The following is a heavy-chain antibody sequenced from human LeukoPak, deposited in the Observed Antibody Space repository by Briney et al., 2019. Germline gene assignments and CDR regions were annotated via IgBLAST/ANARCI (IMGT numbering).Heavy chain of an antibody. CDR2: MNPNSGNT. V-gene: IGHV1-8*01. CDR3: ARIPHRGSGSYYNPVRYFDY. CDR1: GYTFTSYD. Sequence: GASVKVSCKASGYTFTSYDINWVRQATGQGLEWMGWMNPNSGNTGYAQKFQGRVTITRNTSISTAYMELRSLRSEDTAVYYCARIPHRGSGSYYNPVRYFDYWGQGTLVTVSS. J-gene: IGHJ4*02. D-gene: IGHD3-10*01.